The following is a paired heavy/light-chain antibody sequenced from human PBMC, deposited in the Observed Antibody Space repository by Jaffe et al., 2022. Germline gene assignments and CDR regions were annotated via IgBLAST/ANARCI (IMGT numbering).Light chain of an antibody. CDR3: SSYTSSSTLGV. Sequence: QSALTQPASVSGSPGQSITISCTGTSSDVGGYNYVSWYQQHPGKAPKLMIYEVSNRPSGVSNRFSGSKSGNTASLTISGLQAEDEADYYCSSYTSSSTLGVFGGGTKLTVL. CDR1: SSDVGGYNY. CDR2: EVS. J-gene: IGLJ3*02. V-gene: IGLV2-14*01.
Heavy chain of an antibody. CDR1: GYSFTSYW. D-gene: IGHD6-19*01. J-gene: IGHJ4*02. Sequence: EVQLVQSGAEVKKPGESLKISCKGSGYSFTSYWIGWVRQMPGKGLEWMGIIYPGDSDTRYSPSFQGQVTISADKSISTAYLQWSSLKASDTAMYYCVRRPPTMLYSSGWAPPGDDYWGQGTLVTVSS. V-gene: IGHV5-51*03. CDR3: VRRPPTMLYSSGWAPPGDDY. CDR2: IYPGDSDT.